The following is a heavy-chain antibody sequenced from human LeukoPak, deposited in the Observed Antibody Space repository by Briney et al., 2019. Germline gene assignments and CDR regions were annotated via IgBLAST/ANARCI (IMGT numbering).Heavy chain of an antibody. J-gene: IGHJ4*02. Sequence: PGGSLRLSGAASGFTFSSYAMHWVRQAPGKGLEWVAVISYDGSNKYYADSVKGRFTISRDNSKNTLYLQMNSLRAEDTAVYYCAGGSGSPSYWGQGTLVTVSS. D-gene: IGHD3-10*01. CDR2: ISYDGSNK. V-gene: IGHV3-30-3*01. CDR3: AGGSGSPSY. CDR1: GFTFSSYA.